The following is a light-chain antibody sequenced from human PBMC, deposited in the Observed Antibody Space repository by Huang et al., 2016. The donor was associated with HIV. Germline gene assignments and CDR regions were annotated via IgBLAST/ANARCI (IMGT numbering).Light chain of an antibody. V-gene: IGKV1-39*01. CDR1: QSITTY. CDR2: AAS. J-gene: IGKJ1*01. CDR3: QQSYSIPWT. Sequence: IQMTQSPSSLPAFVGDRATITCRASQSITTYLNWYQQKIGESPKLLIYAASILQSGVPLWFGGSGSGTHFSLTITNLQSEDFAVYYCQQSYSIPWTFGQGTRVEI.